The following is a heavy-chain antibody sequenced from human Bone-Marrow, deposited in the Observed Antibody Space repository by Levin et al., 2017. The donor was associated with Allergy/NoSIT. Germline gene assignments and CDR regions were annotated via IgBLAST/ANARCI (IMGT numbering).Heavy chain of an antibody. Sequence: GESLKISCATSGFTFTDYALFWIRQAPGRGLEWVAIISNDGSRTYYADSVKGRFIVSRDNSKDTLDLQMNSLRPEDTSLYYCARTLYSGTVYREFAVSWGQGTLVAVSA. CDR3: ARTLYSGTVYREFAVS. V-gene: IGHV3-30*04. CDR2: ISNDGSRT. D-gene: IGHD1-26*01. J-gene: IGHJ5*02. CDR1: GFTFTDYA.